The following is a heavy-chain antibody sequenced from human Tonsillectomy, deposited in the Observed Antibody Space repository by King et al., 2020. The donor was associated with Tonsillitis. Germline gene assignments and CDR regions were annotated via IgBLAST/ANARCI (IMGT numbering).Heavy chain of an antibody. CDR2: IITILGIE. CDR1: GGTFSSYA. J-gene: IGHJ3*02. D-gene: IGHD3-22*01. Sequence: QLVQSGAEVKKPGASVKVYCKASGGTFSSYAISWVRQAPGQGLEWMGRIITILGIENYAQNFQGRVTITADKSTSTAYMELSSLRSEDTAVYYCARGDYYDSSGYYYYIWGQGTMVTVSS. CDR3: ARGDYYDSSGYYYYI. V-gene: IGHV1-69*04.